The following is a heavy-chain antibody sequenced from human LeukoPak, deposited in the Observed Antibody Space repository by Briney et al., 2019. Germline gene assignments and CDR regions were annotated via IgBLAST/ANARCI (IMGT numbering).Heavy chain of an antibody. J-gene: IGHJ4*02. Sequence: ASVKVSCTASGGTFSSYAISWVRQAPGQGLEWMGGIIPIFGTANYAQKFQGRVTITADESTSTAYMELSSLRSEDTAVYYCARTAPRDGYNSVPNYFDYWGQGTLVTVSS. D-gene: IGHD5-24*01. CDR1: GGTFSSYA. CDR2: IIPIFGTA. CDR3: ARTAPRDGYNSVPNYFDY. V-gene: IGHV1-69*13.